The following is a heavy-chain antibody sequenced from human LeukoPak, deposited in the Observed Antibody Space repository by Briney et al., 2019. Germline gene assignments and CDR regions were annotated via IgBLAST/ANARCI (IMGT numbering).Heavy chain of an antibody. CDR2: ISYDGSNK. CDR1: GFTFSSNG. J-gene: IGHJ4*02. CDR3: AKGGEQQLEYFDY. Sequence: GGSLRLSCAASGFTFSSNGMHWVRQAPGKGLEWVAVISYDGSNKYYADSVKGRFTISRDNSKNTLYLQMNSLRAEDTAVYYCAKGGEQQLEYFDYWGQGTLVTVSS. V-gene: IGHV3-30*18. D-gene: IGHD6-13*01.